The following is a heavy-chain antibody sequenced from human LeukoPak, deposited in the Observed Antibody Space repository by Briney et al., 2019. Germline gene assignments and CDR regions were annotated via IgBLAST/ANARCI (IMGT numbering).Heavy chain of an antibody. V-gene: IGHV3-7*01. D-gene: IGHD1-7*01. CDR3: ARDWNYGFDY. CDR1: GFTFSKTW. CDR2: LKVDGSER. J-gene: IGHJ4*02. Sequence: GGALILCCAASGFTFSKTWMSWIRQAPGKVLGWVANLKVDGSERYNVDSVKGRFTISRDNAKNSLYLQVNSLRAEDTAIYYCARDWNYGFDYWGQGTLVTVSS.